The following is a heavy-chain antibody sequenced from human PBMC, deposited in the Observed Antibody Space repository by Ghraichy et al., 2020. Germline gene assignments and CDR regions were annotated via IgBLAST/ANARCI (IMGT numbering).Heavy chain of an antibody. D-gene: IGHD2-2*01. Sequence: SETLSLTCTVSGGSISSYYWSWIRQPPGKGLEWIGYIYYSGSTNYNPSLKSRVTISVDTSKNQFSLKLSSVTAADTAVYYCARGYCSSTSCYVRGVGYFDYWGQGTLVTVSS. CDR3: ARGYCSSTSCYVRGVGYFDY. V-gene: IGHV4-59*01. J-gene: IGHJ4*02. CDR2: IYYSGST. CDR1: GGSISSYY.